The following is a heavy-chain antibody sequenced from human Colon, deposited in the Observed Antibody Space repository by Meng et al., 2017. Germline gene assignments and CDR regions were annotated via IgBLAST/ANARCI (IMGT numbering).Heavy chain of an antibody. CDR3: ANVLSRIKKYWYGMDV. J-gene: IGHJ6*02. D-gene: IGHD2-8*02. V-gene: IGHV3-23*01. CDR2: IRDTTGDT. Sequence: GGSLRLSCAASGFTFSSYDMKWVRQAPGKGLEWVSSIRDTTGDTYYADSVKGRFTISRDNSTNTVYLQMHSLRAEDTAVYYCANVLSRIKKYWYGMDVWGQGTTVTVSS. CDR1: GFTFSSYD.